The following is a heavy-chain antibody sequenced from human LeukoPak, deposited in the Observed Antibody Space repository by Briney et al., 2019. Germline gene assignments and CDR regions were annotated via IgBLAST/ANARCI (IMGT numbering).Heavy chain of an antibody. V-gene: IGHV3-23*01. CDR1: GFTFSNAA. CDR3: AKGPQLGSGYHPDY. D-gene: IGHD3-22*01. CDR2: ITGSDDRT. Sequence: GGSLRLSCAASGFTFSNAAMTWVRQAPGKGPGWVSTITGSDDRTYYEDSVKGRFTISRDYTKNTLHLQMNSLRVEDTAIYYCAKGPQLGSGYHPDYWGQGTLVTVSS. J-gene: IGHJ4*02.